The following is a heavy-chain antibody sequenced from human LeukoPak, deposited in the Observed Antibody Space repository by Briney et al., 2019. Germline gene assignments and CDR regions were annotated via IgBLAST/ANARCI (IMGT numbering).Heavy chain of an antibody. J-gene: IGHJ6*02. V-gene: IGHV3-33*01. CDR3: ARVRAASYYYGMDV. D-gene: IGHD6-13*01. CDR2: IWYDGSNK. CDR1: GFTFSSYG. Sequence: GRSLRLSCAASGFTFSSYGMHWVRQAPGKGLEWVAVIWYDGSNKYYADSVKGRFTISRDNSKNTLYLQMNSLRAEDTAVYCCARVRAASYYYGMDVWGQGTTVTVSS.